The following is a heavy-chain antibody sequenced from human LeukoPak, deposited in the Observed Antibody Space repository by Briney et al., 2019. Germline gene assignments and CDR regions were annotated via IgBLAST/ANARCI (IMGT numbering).Heavy chain of an antibody. D-gene: IGHD5-12*01. Sequence: GGSLRLSCAASGFAFSSYSMNWVRQAPGKGLEWVSSVSRRSSFIFYADSVQGRFIVSRDDAKDSLFLQMNSLRAEDTAVYYCARVSDAYDYFFDYWGQGTLVTVSS. J-gene: IGHJ4*02. V-gene: IGHV3-21*01. CDR3: ARVSDAYDYFFDY. CDR1: GFAFSSYS. CDR2: VSRRSSFI.